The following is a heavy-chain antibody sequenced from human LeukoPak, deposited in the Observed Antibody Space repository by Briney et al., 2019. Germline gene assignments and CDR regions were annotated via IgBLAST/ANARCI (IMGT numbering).Heavy chain of an antibody. D-gene: IGHD6-6*01. CDR3: VRAAKYYFES. Sequence: GGSLRLSCAASGXXXXSXXXXXVXXAPXXXXXXVPRIKSDGSSPTYADSATGRFTISRDNTRNTLYLQMNNLTAEDTAVYFCVRAAKYYFESWGQGTLLTVSS. V-gene: IGHV3-74*01. J-gene: IGHJ4*02. CDR2: IKSDGSSP. CDR1: GXXXXSXX.